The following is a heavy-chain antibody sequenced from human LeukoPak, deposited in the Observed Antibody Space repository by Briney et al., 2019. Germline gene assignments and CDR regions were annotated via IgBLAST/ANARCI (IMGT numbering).Heavy chain of an antibody. CDR1: GFTFSSYS. D-gene: IGHD1-26*01. CDR3: ARDRWEPLTVFDY. CDR2: ISSSSSYI. V-gene: IGHV3-21*01. Sequence: GGSLRLSCAASGFTFSSYSMNWVRQAPGKGLEWVSSISSSSSYIYYADSVKGRFTISRDNAKNSLYLQMNSLGAEDTAVYYCARDRWEPLTVFDYWGQGTLVTVSS. J-gene: IGHJ4*02.